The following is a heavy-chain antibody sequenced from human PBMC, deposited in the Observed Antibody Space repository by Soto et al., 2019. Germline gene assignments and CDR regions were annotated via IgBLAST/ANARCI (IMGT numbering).Heavy chain of an antibody. CDR2: IIPIFGTA. V-gene: IGHV1-69*13. CDR1: GGTFSSYA. Sequence: SVKVSCKASGGTFSSYAISWVRQAPGQGLEWMGGIIPIFGTANYAQKFQGRVTITADESTSTAYMELSSLRSEDTAVYYCARGAGIAAAGNFDYWGQGTLVTVSS. CDR3: ARGAGIAAAGNFDY. D-gene: IGHD6-13*01. J-gene: IGHJ4*02.